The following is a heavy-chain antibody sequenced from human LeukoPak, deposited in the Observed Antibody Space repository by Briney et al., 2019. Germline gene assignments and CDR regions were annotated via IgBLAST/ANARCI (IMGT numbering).Heavy chain of an antibody. CDR1: GGSISSYY. V-gene: IGHV4-59*01. CDR2: MYYSGST. CDR3: ASGSSTVKFYYGIDV. D-gene: IGHD4-17*01. J-gene: IGHJ6*02. Sequence: RSSETLSLTCTASGGSISSYYWSWVRQPPGKGLEWIGYMYYSGSTNYNPYLKNRVTISVDTSKNQFSLKLSSVTAADTAVYYCASGSSTVKFYYGIDVWGRGTTVTVSS.